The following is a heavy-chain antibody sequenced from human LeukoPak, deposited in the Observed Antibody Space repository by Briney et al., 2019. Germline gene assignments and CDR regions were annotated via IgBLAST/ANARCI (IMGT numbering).Heavy chain of an antibody. D-gene: IGHD6-19*01. Sequence: ASVKVSCKVSGYTLTELSMHWVRQAPGKGLEWMGGFDPEDGETIYAQKFQGRVTMTEDTSTDTAYMELRSLRSDDTAVYYCARGIAVAGYFDYWGQGTLVTVSS. CDR3: ARGIAVAGYFDY. V-gene: IGHV1-24*01. J-gene: IGHJ4*02. CDR2: FDPEDGET. CDR1: GYTLTELS.